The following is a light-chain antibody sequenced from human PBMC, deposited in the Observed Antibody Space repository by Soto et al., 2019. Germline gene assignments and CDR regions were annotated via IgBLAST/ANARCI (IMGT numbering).Light chain of an antibody. CDR1: QSVSIW. Sequence: DIQMTQSPSTLSASEGDRVTISCRASQSVSIWLAWYQQKPGRAPKLLIYKSSILESGVPSRFSGSGSGTEFTLTISSLQPDDFATYYCQQFNTSPWTFGQWTKVDI. CDR2: KSS. V-gene: IGKV1-5*03. J-gene: IGKJ1*01. CDR3: QQFNTSPWT.